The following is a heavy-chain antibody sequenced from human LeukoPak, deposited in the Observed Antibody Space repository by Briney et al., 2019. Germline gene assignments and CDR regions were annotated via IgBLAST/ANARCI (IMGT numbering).Heavy chain of an antibody. Sequence: ASVKVSCKASGFTFTSSAMQWVRQARGQRLEWIGWIVVGSGNTNYAQKFQERVTITRDMSTSTAYMELSSLRSEDTAVYYCAAALPRYSSGXLDYXXXGTLVTVS. CDR3: AAALPRYSSGXLDY. D-gene: IGHD6-19*01. CDR1: GFTFTSSA. CDR2: IVVGSGNT. J-gene: IGHJ4*01. V-gene: IGHV1-58*02.